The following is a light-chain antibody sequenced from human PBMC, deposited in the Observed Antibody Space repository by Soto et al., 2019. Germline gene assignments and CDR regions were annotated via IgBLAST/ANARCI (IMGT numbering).Light chain of an antibody. CDR1: QSISSW. CDR3: QQYNSYPLT. Sequence: DIQMTQSPSTLSASVGDRVTLTCRASQSISSWLAWYQQKPGKAPKLLIYHAYSLESGVPSRFSGSESGTEFTLTISSLQPDDFATYYCQQYNSYPLTFGGGTKVDI. V-gene: IGKV1-5*01. J-gene: IGKJ4*01. CDR2: HAY.